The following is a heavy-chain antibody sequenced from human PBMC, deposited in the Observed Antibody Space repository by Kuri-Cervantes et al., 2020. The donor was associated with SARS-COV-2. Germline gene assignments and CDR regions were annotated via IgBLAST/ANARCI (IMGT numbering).Heavy chain of an antibody. V-gene: IGHV3-23*01. CDR3: AKSGYDFPNPHDAFDI. Sequence: GGSLRLSCAAPGFTFSSYAMSWVRQAPGKGLEWVSAISGSGGSTYYADSVKGRFTISRDNSKNTLSLQMNSLRAEDTAVYYCAKSGYDFPNPHDAFDIWGQGTMVTVSS. D-gene: IGHD5-12*01. CDR1: GFTFSSYA. J-gene: IGHJ3*02. CDR2: ISGSGGST.